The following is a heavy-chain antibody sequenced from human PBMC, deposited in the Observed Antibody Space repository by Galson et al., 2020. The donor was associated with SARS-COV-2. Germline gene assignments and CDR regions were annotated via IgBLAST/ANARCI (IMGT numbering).Heavy chain of an antibody. CDR1: GFTFSSYS. D-gene: IGHD6-19*01. CDR3: ARVGERSSGWYYFDY. J-gene: IGHJ4*02. Sequence: TGGSLRLSCAASGFTFSSYSMNWVRQPPGKGLEWVSSISNSSSYIYYADSVKGRFTISRDNAKNSLYLQMNSLRAEDTAVYYCARVGERSSGWYYFDYWGQGTLVTVSS. CDR2: ISNSSSYI. V-gene: IGHV3-21*01.